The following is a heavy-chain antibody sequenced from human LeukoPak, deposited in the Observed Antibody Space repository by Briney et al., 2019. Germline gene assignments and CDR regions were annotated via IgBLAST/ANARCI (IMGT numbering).Heavy chain of an antibody. Sequence: HPGGSLRLSCAASGFTFSSPGMSWVRQAPGKGLEWVSAISGTGGTTYYADSVKGRFTISRDNSKNTLYLQMNSLRAEDTAVYYCAKEVAARPFDAFDIWGQGTMVTVSS. J-gene: IGHJ3*02. CDR3: AKEVAARPFDAFDI. V-gene: IGHV3-23*01. CDR2: ISGTGGTT. CDR1: GFTFSSPG. D-gene: IGHD6-19*01.